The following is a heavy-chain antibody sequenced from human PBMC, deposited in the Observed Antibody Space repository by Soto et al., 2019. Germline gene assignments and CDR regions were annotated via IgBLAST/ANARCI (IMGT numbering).Heavy chain of an antibody. V-gene: IGHV1-69*01. J-gene: IGHJ5*02. D-gene: IGHD2-2*01. CDR2: SIPIFGTA. CDR3: ASSPGVNVPAAKVGPWFDP. Sequence: QVQLVQSGAEVKKPGSSVKVSCKASGGTFSSYAISWVRQAPGQGLEWMGGSIPIFGTANYAQKFQGRVTITADESTSTAYMELRSLRSEDTAVYYCASSPGVNVPAAKVGPWFDPWGQGTLVTVSS. CDR1: GGTFSSYA.